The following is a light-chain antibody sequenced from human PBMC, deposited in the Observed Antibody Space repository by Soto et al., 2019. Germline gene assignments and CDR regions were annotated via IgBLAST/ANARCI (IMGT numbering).Light chain of an antibody. J-gene: IGLJ2*01. Sequence: QSALTQPPSVSGSPGQSVTISCTGTSTDFVTYNRVSWYQQPPGTAPKLIVYEASNRPSGVPDRFSGSKSGNTASLTVSGLQAEDEADYYCASYGGRDDMIFGGGTKLTVL. CDR3: ASYGGRDDMI. CDR1: STDFVTYNR. CDR2: EAS. V-gene: IGLV2-18*02.